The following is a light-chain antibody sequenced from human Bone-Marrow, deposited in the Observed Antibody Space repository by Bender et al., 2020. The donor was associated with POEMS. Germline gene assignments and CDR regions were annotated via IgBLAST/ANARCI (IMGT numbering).Light chain of an antibody. V-gene: IGLV2-23*02. CDR2: DVS. CDR1: SSDVGGYNY. J-gene: IGLJ1*01. Sequence: QSALTQPASVSGSPGQSITISCTGSSSDVGGYNYVSWYQQHPGKAPKLISSDVSGRPSGISNRFSGSKSDNTASLTISGLQAEDEADYYCCSYAGSSTWVFGTGTKVTVL. CDR3: CSYAGSSTWV.